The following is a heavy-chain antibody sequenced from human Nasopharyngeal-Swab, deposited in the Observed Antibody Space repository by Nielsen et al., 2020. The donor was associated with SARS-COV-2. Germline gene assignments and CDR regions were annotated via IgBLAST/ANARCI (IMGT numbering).Heavy chain of an antibody. CDR2: INAGNGNT. CDR1: GYTFADYG. Sequence: ASVKVSCKASGYTFADYGMHWVRQAPGQGLEWMGWINAGNGNTKYSEKFQDRVTITRDTSASTVYMELSSLRSEDTAVYYYARPPIQQAYYYGSGSYYFPYWGQGTLVTVSS. V-gene: IGHV1-3*01. D-gene: IGHD3-10*01. CDR3: ARPPIQQAYYYGSGSYYFPY. J-gene: IGHJ4*02.